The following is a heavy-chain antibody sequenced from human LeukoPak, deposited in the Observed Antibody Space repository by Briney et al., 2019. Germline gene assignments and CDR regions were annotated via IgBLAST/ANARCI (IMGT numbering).Heavy chain of an antibody. CDR1: GFTFSGYA. CDR2: LHNDAQTS. D-gene: IGHD1-26*01. V-gene: IGHV3-23*03. CDR3: AKGEGGTYFNYCFDY. J-gene: IGHJ4*02. Sequence: GVSLRLSCTASGFTFSGYAMIWVRQAPGEGLEWVSILHNDAQTSYYADSVKGRFTVSRDNSKNTLYLEMNSLTVEDTAVYYCAKGEGGTYFNYCFDYWGQGTLVTVSS.